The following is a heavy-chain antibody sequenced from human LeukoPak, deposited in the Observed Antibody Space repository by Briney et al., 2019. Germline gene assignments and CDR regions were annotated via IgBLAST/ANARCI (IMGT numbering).Heavy chain of an antibody. CDR1: GFTLSSYS. D-gene: IGHD3-10*01. V-gene: IGHV3-48*04. CDR2: MSSSTSTI. CDR3: ARIVLVRGVIYYGMDV. Sequence: GGPLRLSCAASGFTLSSYSMNWVRQAPGKGLEWLLYMSSSTSTIYSADSVKGRFTISRDNAKNSLYLQMSSLRAEDTAVYYCARIVLVRGVIYYGMDVWGQGTTVTVSS. J-gene: IGHJ6*02.